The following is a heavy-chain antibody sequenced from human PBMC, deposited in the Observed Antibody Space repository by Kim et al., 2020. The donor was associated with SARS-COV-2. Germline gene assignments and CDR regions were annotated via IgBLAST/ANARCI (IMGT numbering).Heavy chain of an antibody. Sequence: GGSLRLSCAASGFTFDDYAMHWVRQAPGKGLEWVSGISWNSGSIGYADSVKGRFTISRDNAKNSLYLQMNSLRAEDTALYYCAKGRVWFGEFDYYGGFDYWGQGTLVTVSS. D-gene: IGHD3-10*01. CDR1: GFTFDDYA. CDR2: ISWNSGSI. J-gene: IGHJ4*02. CDR3: AKGRVWFGEFDYYGGFDY. V-gene: IGHV3-9*01.